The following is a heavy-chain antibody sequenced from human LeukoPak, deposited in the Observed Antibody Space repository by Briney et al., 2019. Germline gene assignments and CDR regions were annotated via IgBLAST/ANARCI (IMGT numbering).Heavy chain of an antibody. D-gene: IGHD6-6*01. J-gene: IGHJ4*02. CDR1: GFTFSSYA. CDR3: ARSWSSSAYYFDY. V-gene: IGHV3-53*01. Sequence: PGGSLRLSCAASGFTFSSYAMSWVRQAPGKGLEWVSVIYSGGSTYYADSVKGRFTISRDNSKNTLYLQMNSLRAEDTAVYYCARSWSSSAYYFDYWGQGTLVTVSS. CDR2: IYSGGST.